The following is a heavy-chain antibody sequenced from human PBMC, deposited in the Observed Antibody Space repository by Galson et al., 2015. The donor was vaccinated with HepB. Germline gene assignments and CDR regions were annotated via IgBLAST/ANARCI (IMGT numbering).Heavy chain of an antibody. Sequence: CAASGFTFSGHWMHWVRQAPGKGLVWVSRISTDGGITSYADSVEGRFTISRDNAKNMLYLQMTSLRAEDTAVYYCVRWSDVWGQGTTVTVSS. V-gene: IGHV3-74*01. CDR1: GFTFSGHW. CDR2: ISTDGGIT. CDR3: VRWSDV. J-gene: IGHJ6*02.